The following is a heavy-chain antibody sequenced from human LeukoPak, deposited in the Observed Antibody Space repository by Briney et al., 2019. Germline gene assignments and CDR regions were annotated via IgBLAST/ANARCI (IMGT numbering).Heavy chain of an antibody. CDR3: ARHRGSSWYIQYYFDY. V-gene: IGHV4-30-2*03. CDR2: IYHSGST. D-gene: IGHD6-13*01. J-gene: IGHJ4*02. Sequence: SETLSLTCTVSGGSISSGGYYWSWIRQPPGKGLEWIGYIYHSGSTYYNPSLKSRVTISVDTSKNQFSLKLSSVTAADTAVYYCARHRGSSWYIQYYFDYWGQGTLVTVSS. CDR1: GGSISSGGYY.